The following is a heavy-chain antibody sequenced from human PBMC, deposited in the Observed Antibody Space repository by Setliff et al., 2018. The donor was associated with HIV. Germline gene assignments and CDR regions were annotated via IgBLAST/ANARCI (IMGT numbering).Heavy chain of an antibody. CDR3: ARCITSVGTRWFDP. Sequence: PSETLFLTCTVSGDSINRGSYYWTWIRQPAGKGLEWIGHIYSSGTTNHNPSLKNRVTISVDTSTNQFSLKLRSVTAADTAVYYCARCITSVGTRWFDPWGQGTLVTVSS. CDR1: GDSINRGSYY. J-gene: IGHJ5*02. V-gene: IGHV4-61*09. CDR2: IYSSGTT.